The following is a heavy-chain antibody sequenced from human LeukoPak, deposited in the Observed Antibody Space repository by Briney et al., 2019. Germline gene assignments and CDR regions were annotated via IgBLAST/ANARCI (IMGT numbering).Heavy chain of an antibody. D-gene: IGHD2-2*01. V-gene: IGHV3-21*01. J-gene: IGHJ6*02. Sequence: GSLRLSCAASGFTFSAFSMNWVRQAPGKGLEWVSSISSSSSYIYYADSVKGRFTISRDNAKNSLYLQMNSLRAEDTAVYYCARDGRSQLLCLSCMDVWGQGTTVTVSS. CDR3: ARDGRSQLLCLSCMDV. CDR1: GFTFSAFS. CDR2: ISSSSSYI.